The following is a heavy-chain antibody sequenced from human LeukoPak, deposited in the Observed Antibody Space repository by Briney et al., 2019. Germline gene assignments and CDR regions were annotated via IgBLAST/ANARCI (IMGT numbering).Heavy chain of an antibody. D-gene: IGHD3-10*01. CDR3: ARIGRNGSGSYYNY. CDR2: INPNSGGT. V-gene: IGHV1-2*06. J-gene: IGHJ4*02. CDR1: GYTFTSYA. Sequence: ASVTVSCKASGYTFTSYAMHWVRQAPGQRLEWMGRINPNSGGTNYAQKFQGRVTMTRDTSISTAYMELSRLRSDDTAVYYCARIGRNGSGSYYNYWGQGTLVTVSS.